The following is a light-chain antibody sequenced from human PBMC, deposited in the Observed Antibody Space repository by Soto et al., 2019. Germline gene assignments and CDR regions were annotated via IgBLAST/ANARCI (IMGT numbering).Light chain of an antibody. CDR3: QQDNNWPPWA. CDR2: DAS. V-gene: IGKV3-15*01. CDR1: QSVSTN. Sequence: EIVRTQSPATLSVSPEERTTLSCRASQSVSTNLAWYQQKPGQAPRLHIYDASTKATGIPARFSGSGSGTEFTLLFSSLQSEDFAVYYCQQDNNWPPWAFGQGTKVEIK. J-gene: IGKJ1*01.